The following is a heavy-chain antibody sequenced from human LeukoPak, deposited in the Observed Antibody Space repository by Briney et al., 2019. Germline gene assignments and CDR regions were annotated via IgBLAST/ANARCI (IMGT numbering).Heavy chain of an antibody. CDR2: IYHSGST. CDR3: ARDSRGYYDSSGYYELAWFDP. D-gene: IGHD3-22*01. CDR1: GGSISSSNW. J-gene: IGHJ5*02. V-gene: IGHV4-4*02. Sequence: SGALSLTCAVSGGSISSSNWWSWVRQPPGKGLEWIGEIYHSGSTNYNPSLKSRVTISVDKSKNQFSLKLSSVTAADTAVYYCARDSRGYYDSSGYYELAWFDPWGQGTLVTVSS.